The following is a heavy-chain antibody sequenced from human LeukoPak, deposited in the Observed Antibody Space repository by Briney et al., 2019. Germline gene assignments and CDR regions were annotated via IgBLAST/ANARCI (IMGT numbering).Heavy chain of an antibody. J-gene: IGHJ5*02. D-gene: IGHD3-22*01. CDR1: GFTFSSYG. V-gene: IGHV3-30*18. Sequence: GRSLRLSCAASGFTFSSYGMHWVRQAPGKGLEWVAVISYDGSNKYYADSVKGRFTISRDNSKNTLYLQMNSLRAEDTAVYYCAKGPHYDSRGSYWFDPWGQGTLVTVSS. CDR3: AKGPHYDSRGSYWFDP. CDR2: ISYDGSNK.